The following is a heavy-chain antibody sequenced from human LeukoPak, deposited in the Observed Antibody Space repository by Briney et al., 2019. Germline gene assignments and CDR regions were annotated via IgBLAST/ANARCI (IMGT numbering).Heavy chain of an antibody. CDR1: GFNFSSYA. CDR3: AKTVGLTEH. V-gene: IGHV3-23*01. Sequence: QPGGSLRLSCAASGFNFSSYAMNWVRQAPGKGLEWVSHISGSGASTYYADYVKGRFTISRDNSKNTLYLQVNSLRAEDTAVYYCAKTVGLTEHWGQGTLVTVSS. D-gene: IGHD4-23*01. J-gene: IGHJ1*01. CDR2: ISGSGAST.